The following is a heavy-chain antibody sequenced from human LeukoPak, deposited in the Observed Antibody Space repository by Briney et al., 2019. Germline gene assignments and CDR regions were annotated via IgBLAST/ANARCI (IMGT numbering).Heavy chain of an antibody. V-gene: IGHV4-39*07. J-gene: IGHJ5*02. D-gene: IGHD3-10*01. CDR3: ARDEVMVRGWGRKGQAYNWFDP. Sequence: PSETLSLTCTVSGGSISSSSYYWGWIRQPPGKGLEWIGSIYYSGSTYYNPSLKSRVTISVDTSKNQFSLKLSSVTAADTAVYYCARDEVMVRGWGRKGQAYNWFDPWGQGTLVTVSS. CDR1: GGSISSSSYY. CDR2: IYYSGST.